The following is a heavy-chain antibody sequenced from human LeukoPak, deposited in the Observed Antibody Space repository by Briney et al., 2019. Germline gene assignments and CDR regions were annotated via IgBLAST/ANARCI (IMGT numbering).Heavy chain of an antibody. CDR1: GFTFSTYA. CDR2: ISYDGSNK. V-gene: IGHV3-30-3*01. J-gene: IGHJ4*02. CDR3: ARARAYYYDSSGYYYDY. Sequence: GRSLRLSCAASGFTFSTYAIHWVRQAPGKGLDWVAVISYDGSNKYYADSVKGRFTVSRDNSKNTLYLQMNSLRAEDTAVYYCARARAYYYDSSGYYYDYWGQGTLVTVSS. D-gene: IGHD3-22*01.